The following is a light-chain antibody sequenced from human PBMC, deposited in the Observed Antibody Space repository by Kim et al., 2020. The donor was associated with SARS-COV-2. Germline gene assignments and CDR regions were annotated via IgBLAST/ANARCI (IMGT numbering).Light chain of an antibody. J-gene: IGKJ4*01. Sequence: DIQMTQSPSSVSAFVGDRVTIACRASEDLGAWLAWYQQKPGKAPTLVISGASNLRGGVPSRFSGSGFGTEFTLTISNVQPEDFATYFCQQASTFPLTFGGGTKVDIK. CDR1: EDLGAW. CDR3: QQASTFPLT. CDR2: GAS. V-gene: IGKV1-12*01.